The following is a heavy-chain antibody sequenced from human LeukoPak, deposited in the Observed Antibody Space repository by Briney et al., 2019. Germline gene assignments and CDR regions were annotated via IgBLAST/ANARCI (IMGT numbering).Heavy chain of an antibody. Sequence: PSETLSLTCAVYGGSFSGYYWSWIRQPPGKGLEWIGEINHSGSTYYNPSLKSRVTISIDTSKNQFSLKLSSVTAADTAVYYCARDPSGYSSRFDYWGQGTLVTVSS. CDR2: INHSGST. V-gene: IGHV4-34*01. J-gene: IGHJ4*02. D-gene: IGHD3-22*01. CDR1: GGSFSGYY. CDR3: ARDPSGYSSRFDY.